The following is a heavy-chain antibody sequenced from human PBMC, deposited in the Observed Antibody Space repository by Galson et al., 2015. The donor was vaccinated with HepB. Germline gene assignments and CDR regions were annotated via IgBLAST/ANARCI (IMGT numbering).Heavy chain of an antibody. D-gene: IGHD2-2*01. CDR3: ARELSGVGYCSGTSCYAHAFDI. CDR1: GFTFSSYA. V-gene: IGHV3-48*01. J-gene: IGHJ3*02. CDR2: ISVGSSTI. Sequence: SLRLSCAASGFTFSSYAMDWVRQAPGKGLEWLSYISVGSSTIHYADSVKGRFTISRDSAKNSLYLQMNSLRAEDTAVYYCARELSGVGYCSGTSCYAHAFDIWGQGTMVIVSS.